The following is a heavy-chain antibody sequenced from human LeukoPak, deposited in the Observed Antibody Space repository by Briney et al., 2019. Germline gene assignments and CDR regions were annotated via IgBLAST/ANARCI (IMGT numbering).Heavy chain of an antibody. CDR1: GFTFSSHG. V-gene: IGHV3-30*02. D-gene: IGHD2-8*01. J-gene: IGHJ6*03. Sequence: GGSLRLSCAASGFTFSSHGMHWVRQAPGKGLEWVAYIQYDGSNEQYADSVKGRFSISRDSPKNILNLQMNSLRAEDTAVYYCAKDRCSNGIGCYYYYMDVWGKGTTVTIYS. CDR3: AKDRCSNGIGCYYYYMDV. CDR2: IQYDGSNE.